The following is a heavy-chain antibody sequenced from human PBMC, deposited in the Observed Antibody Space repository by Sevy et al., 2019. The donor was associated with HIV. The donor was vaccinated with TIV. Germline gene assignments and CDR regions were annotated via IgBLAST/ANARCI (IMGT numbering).Heavy chain of an antibody. V-gene: IGHV3-21*01. CDR3: ARDYSNSWYGMDV. D-gene: IGHD4-4*01. CDR1: GLTFSTYT. Sequence: GGSLRLSCAASGLTFSTYTMNWVRQAPGKGLEWVSPISSLSNYIYYADSVRGRFTISRDNAKNSVYLQMNSLRAEDTAVYYCARDYSNSWYGMDVWGQGTTVTVSS. CDR2: ISSLSNYI. J-gene: IGHJ6*02.